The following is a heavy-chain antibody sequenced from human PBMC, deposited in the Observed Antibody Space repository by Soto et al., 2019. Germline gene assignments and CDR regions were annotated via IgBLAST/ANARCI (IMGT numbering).Heavy chain of an antibody. CDR3: VKEGGVKDAIEYYYYGMDV. Sequence: GGSLRLSCSASGFTFSSYAMHWVRQAPGKGLEYVSAISSNGGSTYYADSVKGRFTISRDNSKNTLYLQMSSLRAEDTAVYYCVKEGGVKDAIEYYYYGMDVWGQGTTVTVSS. D-gene: IGHD2-8*01. J-gene: IGHJ6*02. V-gene: IGHV3-64D*06. CDR2: ISSNGGST. CDR1: GFTFSSYA.